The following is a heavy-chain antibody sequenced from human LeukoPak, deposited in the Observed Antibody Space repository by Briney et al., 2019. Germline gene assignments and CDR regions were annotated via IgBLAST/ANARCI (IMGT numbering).Heavy chain of an antibody. CDR1: GFTFDDYT. CDR3: AKESDGGSFDIDC. D-gene: IGHD1-26*01. J-gene: IGHJ4*02. V-gene: IGHV3-43*01. CDR2: ISWDGGSR. Sequence: GSLRLSCAASGFTFDDYTIHWVRQAPGKGLEWVSLISWDGGSRYYADSVKGRFTISRDNSKNSLYLQMNSLRIEDTALYYCAKESDGGSFDIDCWGQGTLVTVSS.